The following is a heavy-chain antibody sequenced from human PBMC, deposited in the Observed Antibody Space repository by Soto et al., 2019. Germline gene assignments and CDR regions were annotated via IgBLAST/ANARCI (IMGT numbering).Heavy chain of an antibody. J-gene: IGHJ4*02. CDR3: AKEYYDFWSGYRVAGGRLLA. CDR1: GFTFSSYA. Sequence: GGSLRLSCAASGFTFSSYAMSWVRQAPGKGLEWVSAISGSGGSTYYADSVKGRFTISRDNSKNTLYLQMNSLRAEDTAVYYCAKEYYDFWSGYRVAGGRLLAWGQGTLVTVSS. CDR2: ISGSGGST. D-gene: IGHD3-3*01. V-gene: IGHV3-23*01.